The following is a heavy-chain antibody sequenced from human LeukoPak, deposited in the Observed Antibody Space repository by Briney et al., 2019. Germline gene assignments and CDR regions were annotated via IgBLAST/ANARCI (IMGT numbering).Heavy chain of an antibody. D-gene: IGHD2-21*02. CDR1: GFTFSSYG. Sequence: PGGSLRLSCAASGFTFSSYGMHWARQAPGKGLEWVAFIRNDGSNKYYADSVKGRFTVSRDNSKNTLYLQMNSLRAEDTAVYYCAKVAWVTVIHDYFDYWGQGTLVTVSS. V-gene: IGHV3-30*02. J-gene: IGHJ4*02. CDR2: IRNDGSNK. CDR3: AKVAWVTVIHDYFDY.